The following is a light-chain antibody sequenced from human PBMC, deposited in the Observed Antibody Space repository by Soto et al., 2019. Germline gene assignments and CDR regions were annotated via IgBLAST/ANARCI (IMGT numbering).Light chain of an antibody. CDR2: AAS. CDR1: QGINTF. V-gene: IGKV1-9*01. CDR3: QQTYNTPIT. Sequence: IQLTQSPSSLSPSVADRVTITCRASQGINTFLAWYQQKPGKAPKLLIYAASTLQSGVPSRFSGSGSGTDFTLPISSLQPEDFATYSCQQTYNTPITFGKGPRLEI. J-gene: IGKJ5*01.